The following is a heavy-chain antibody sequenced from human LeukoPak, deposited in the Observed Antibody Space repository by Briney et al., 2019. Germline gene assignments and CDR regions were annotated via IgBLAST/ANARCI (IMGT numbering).Heavy chain of an antibody. J-gene: IGHJ4*02. CDR2: IYYSGST. V-gene: IGHV4-39*07. Sequence: SETLSLTCTVSGGSISSSSYYWGWIRQPPGKRLEWIGSIYYSGSTYYNPSLKSRVTISVDTSKNQFSLKLSSVTAADTAVYYCASISGSYYSRLETVDYWGQGTLVTVSS. CDR1: GGSISSSSYY. CDR3: ASISGSYYSRLETVDY. D-gene: IGHD1-26*01.